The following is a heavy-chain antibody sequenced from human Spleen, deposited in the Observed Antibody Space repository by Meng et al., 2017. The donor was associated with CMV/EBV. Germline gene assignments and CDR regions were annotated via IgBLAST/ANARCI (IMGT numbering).Heavy chain of an antibody. Sequence: GESLKISCEGSGFTFSRYWMTWVRQAPRKGLEWVANIKEDGSEEYYADSLNGRFTVSRDNAKNSLYLQMNSLRAEDTALYYCARVRELEQQYRPFDIWGQGTMVTVSS. CDR2: IKEDGSEE. CDR1: GFTFSRYW. V-gene: IGHV3-7*01. D-gene: IGHD1/OR15-1a*01. CDR3: ARVRELEQQYRPFDI. J-gene: IGHJ3*02.